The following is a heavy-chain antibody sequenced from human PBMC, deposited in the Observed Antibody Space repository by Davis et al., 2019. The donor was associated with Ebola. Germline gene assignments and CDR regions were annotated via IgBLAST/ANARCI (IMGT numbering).Heavy chain of an antibody. J-gene: IGHJ3*02. Sequence: GESLKISCAASGFTFSSYGMHWVRQAPGKGLEWVAVIWYDGSNKYYADSVKGRFTISRDNSKNTLYLQMNSLRAEDTAVYYCARGDYYDSSGYYYLPSAFDIWGQGTMVTVSS. CDR2: IWYDGSNK. CDR3: ARGDYYDSSGYYYLPSAFDI. V-gene: IGHV3-33*08. CDR1: GFTFSSYG. D-gene: IGHD3-22*01.